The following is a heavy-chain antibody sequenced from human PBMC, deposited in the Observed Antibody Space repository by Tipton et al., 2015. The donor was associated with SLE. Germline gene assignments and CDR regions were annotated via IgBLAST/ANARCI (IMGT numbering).Heavy chain of an antibody. D-gene: IGHD3-22*01. CDR1: GGSISSGGYY. CDR3: ASPPHDSSGFHYMDV. CDR2: IYYSGST. V-gene: IGHV4-30-4*08. J-gene: IGHJ6*03. Sequence: TLSLTCTVSGGSISSGGYYWSWIRQPPGKGLEWIGYIYYSGSTYYNPSLKSRVTISIDTSKNQFSLKLTSVTAADTAVYYCASPPHDSSGFHYMDVWGKGTTVTVSS.